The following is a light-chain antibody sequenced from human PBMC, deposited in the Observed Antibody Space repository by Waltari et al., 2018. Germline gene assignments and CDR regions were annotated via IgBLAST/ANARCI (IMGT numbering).Light chain of an antibody. CDR1: GPHIGSSFD. CDR3: QSYDSRLVSWV. J-gene: IGLJ3*02. V-gene: IGLV1-40*01. CDR2: GNT. Sequence: QSVLTQPPSVSGTPGQTVTISCTGNGPHIGSSFDVTWYQPLPGAAPKLLIFGNTNRPSGLPYRFSGSKSGASASLAITGLQAEDEADYYCQSYDSRLVSWVFGGGTKLTLL.